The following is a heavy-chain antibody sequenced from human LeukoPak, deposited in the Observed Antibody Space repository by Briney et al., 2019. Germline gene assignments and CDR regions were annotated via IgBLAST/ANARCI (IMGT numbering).Heavy chain of an antibody. Sequence: GGSLRLSCVASGFTFSIYSMSWVRQAPGKGLEWVSAISGSGGSTYYADSVKGRFTISRDNSKNTLYLQMNSLRAEDTAVYYCAKDLRVPHRPIWFDPWGQGTLVTVSS. D-gene: IGHD5/OR15-5a*01. CDR2: ISGSGGST. CDR1: GFTFSIYS. V-gene: IGHV3-23*01. CDR3: AKDLRVPHRPIWFDP. J-gene: IGHJ5*02.